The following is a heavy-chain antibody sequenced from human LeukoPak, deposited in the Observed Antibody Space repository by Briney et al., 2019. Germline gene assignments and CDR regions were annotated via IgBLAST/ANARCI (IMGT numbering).Heavy chain of an antibody. CDR2: INSDGSST. V-gene: IGHV3-74*01. J-gene: IGHJ5*02. D-gene: IGHD3-22*01. CDR3: AGVYYYDSSGYFPYNWFDP. CDR1: GFTFSSYW. Sequence: SGGSLRLSCAASGFTFSSYWTHWVRQAPGKGLVWVSRINSDGSSTSYADSVKGRFTISRDNAKNTLYLQMNSLRAEDTAVYYCAGVYYYDSSGYFPYNWFDPWGQGTLVTVSS.